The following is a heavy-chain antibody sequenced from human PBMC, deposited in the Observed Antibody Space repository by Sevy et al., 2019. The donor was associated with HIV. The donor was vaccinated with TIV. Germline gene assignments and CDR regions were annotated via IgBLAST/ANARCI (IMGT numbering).Heavy chain of an antibody. CDR3: VKDPDYDFWRGDYGMDV. Sequence: GGSLRPSCSASGFTFRNYAMNWVRQAPGKGLKYVSAISSDGGGTYYADSVRGRFTISRDNSKNTLYLQMRSLRVEDTAVYYCVKDPDYDFWRGDYGMDVWGQWTTVTGSS. CDR2: ISSDGGGT. D-gene: IGHD3-3*01. J-gene: IGHJ6*02. CDR1: GFTFRNYA. V-gene: IGHV3-64D*06.